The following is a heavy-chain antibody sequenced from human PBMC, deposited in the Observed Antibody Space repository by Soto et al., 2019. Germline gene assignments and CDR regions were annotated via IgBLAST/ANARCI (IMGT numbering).Heavy chain of an antibody. D-gene: IGHD3-3*01. Sequence: GGSLRLSCAASGFTFSSYWMHWVRQAPGKGLEWVSAISGSGGSTYYADSVKGRFTISRDNSKNTLYLQMNSLRAEDTAVYYCAKVDNGRFLEWLVGYWGQGTLVTVSS. CDR1: GFTFSSYW. V-gene: IGHV3-23*01. CDR2: ISGSGGST. CDR3: AKVDNGRFLEWLVGY. J-gene: IGHJ4*02.